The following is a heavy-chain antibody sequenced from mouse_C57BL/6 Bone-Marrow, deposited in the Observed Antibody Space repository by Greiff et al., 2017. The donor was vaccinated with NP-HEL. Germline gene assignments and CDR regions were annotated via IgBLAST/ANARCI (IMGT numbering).Heavy chain of an antibody. J-gene: IGHJ4*01. CDR3: ARWRTAQATFYYYAMYY. V-gene: IGHV1-55*01. CDR1: GYTFTSYW. Sequence: QVQLQQPGAELVKPGASVKMSCKASGYTFTSYWITWVKQRPGQGLEWIGDIYPGSGSTNYNEKFKSKATLTVDTSSSTAYMLLSSLTSEDSAVYYCARWRTAQATFYYYAMYYWGQGTSVTVSS. D-gene: IGHD3-2*02. CDR2: IYPGSGST.